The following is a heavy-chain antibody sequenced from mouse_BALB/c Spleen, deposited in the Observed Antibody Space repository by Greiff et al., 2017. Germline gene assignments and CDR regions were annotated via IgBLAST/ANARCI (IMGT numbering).Heavy chain of an antibody. CDR1: GFTFSSFG. J-gene: IGHJ4*01. D-gene: IGHD2-14*01. CDR3: ARGDRYDGYYYAMDY. V-gene: IGHV5-17*02. Sequence: DVMLVESGGGLVQPGGSRKLSCAASGFTFSSFGMHWVRQAPEKGLEWVAYISSGSSTIYYADTVKGRFTISRDNPKNTLFLQMTSLRSEDTAMYYCARGDRYDGYYYAMDYWGQGTSVTVSS. CDR2: ISSGSSTI.